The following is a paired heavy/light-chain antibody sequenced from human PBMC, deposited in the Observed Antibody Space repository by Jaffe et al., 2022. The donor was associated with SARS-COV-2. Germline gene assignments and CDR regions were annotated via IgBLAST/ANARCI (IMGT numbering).Light chain of an antibody. J-gene: IGKJ1*01. CDR1: QSISIY. V-gene: IGKV1-39*01. CDR3: QQSYNILGT. CDR2: AAS. Sequence: DIQMTQSPSSLSASVGDRVTITCRASQSISIYLNWYQQKPGKAPKLLIYAASSLQSGVPSRFSGSGSGTDFTLTISSLQPEDFATYYCQQSYNILGTFGQGTKVEIK.
Heavy chain of an antibody. J-gene: IGHJ4*02. CDR1: GYSFTTYW. V-gene: IGHV5-51*01. CDR3: ARLVAVAGTYADY. Sequence: EVQLVQSGAEVKKPGESLKISCKGSGYSFTTYWVGWVRQMPGKGLEWMGIIYPGDSDTRYSPSFQGQVTISADKSISTAYLQWTSLKASDTAMYYCARLVAVAGTYADYWGQGTLVTVSS. CDR2: IYPGDSDT. D-gene: IGHD6-13*01.